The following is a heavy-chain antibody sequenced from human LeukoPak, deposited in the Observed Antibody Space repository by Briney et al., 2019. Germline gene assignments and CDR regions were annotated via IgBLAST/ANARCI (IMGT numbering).Heavy chain of an antibody. Sequence: SETLSLTCTVSGGSISSSNYHWGWIRQPPGKGLEWIGSIFYSGGTYYNPSLKSRVTISVDTSKNQFSLKLSSVTAADTAVYYCARDSAMGSTSFDSWGQGTLVTVSS. CDR3: ARDSAMGSTSFDS. V-gene: IGHV4-39*07. J-gene: IGHJ4*02. D-gene: IGHD1-26*01. CDR1: GGSISSSNYH. CDR2: IFYSGGT.